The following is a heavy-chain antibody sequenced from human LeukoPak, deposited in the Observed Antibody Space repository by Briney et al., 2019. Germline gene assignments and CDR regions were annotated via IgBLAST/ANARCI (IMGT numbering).Heavy chain of an antibody. V-gene: IGHV4-59*01. CDR2: IYYSGST. CDR1: GVSISSYY. D-gene: IGHD6-19*01. J-gene: IGHJ4*02. CDR3: ARGPLQWLPKEGYYFDY. Sequence: PSETLSLTCTVSGVSISSYYWSWIRQPPGKGLEWIGYIYYSGSTNYNPSLKSRVTISVDTSKNQFSLKLSSVTAADTAVYYCARGPLQWLPKEGYYFDYWGQGTLVTVSS.